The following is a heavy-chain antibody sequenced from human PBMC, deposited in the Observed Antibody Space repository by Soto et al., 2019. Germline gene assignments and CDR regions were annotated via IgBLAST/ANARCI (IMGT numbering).Heavy chain of an antibody. V-gene: IGHV4-39*01. CDR1: GGSISSSSYY. Sequence: SETLSLTCTVSGGSISSSSYYWGWIRQPPGKGLEWIGSIYYSGSTYYNPSLKSRVTISVDTSKNQFSLKLSSVTAADTAVYYCARRGDEYGMDVWGQGTTVTVSS. CDR2: IYYSGST. D-gene: IGHD3-10*01. CDR3: ARRGDEYGMDV. J-gene: IGHJ6*02.